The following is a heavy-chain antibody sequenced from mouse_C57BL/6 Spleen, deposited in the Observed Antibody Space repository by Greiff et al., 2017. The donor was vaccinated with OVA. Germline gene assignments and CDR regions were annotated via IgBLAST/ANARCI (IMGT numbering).Heavy chain of an antibody. V-gene: IGHV2-5*01. CDR2: IWRGGST. Sequence: QVQLQQSGPGLVQPSQSLSITCTVSGFSLTSYGVHWVRQSPGKGLEWLGVIWRGGSTDYNAAFMSRLSITKDNSKSQVFFKMNSLQADDTAIYYCAKNSLYYGSSGGDYYAMDYWGQGTSVTVSS. J-gene: IGHJ4*01. CDR3: AKNSLYYGSSGGDYYAMDY. D-gene: IGHD1-1*01. CDR1: GFSLTSYG.